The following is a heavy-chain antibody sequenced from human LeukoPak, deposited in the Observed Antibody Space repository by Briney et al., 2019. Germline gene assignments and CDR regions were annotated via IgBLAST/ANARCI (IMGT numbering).Heavy chain of an antibody. CDR2: IRGSGGGT. CDR3: AKVPIVVVPAAYYFDY. V-gene: IGHV3-23*01. D-gene: IGHD2-2*01. CDR1: GFTFNSYA. Sequence: GGSLRLSCAASGFTFNSYAMSWVRQAPGKGLEWVSVIRGSGGGTYYADSVKGRFTISRDNSKNTLYLQMNSLRAEDTAVYYCAKVPIVVVPAAYYFDYWGQGTLVTVSS. J-gene: IGHJ4*02.